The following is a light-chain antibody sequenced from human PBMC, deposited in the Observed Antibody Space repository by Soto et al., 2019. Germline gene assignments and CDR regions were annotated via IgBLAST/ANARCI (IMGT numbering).Light chain of an antibody. CDR3: QSYDSSLRDVV. CDR1: SSNIGAGYD. V-gene: IGLV1-40*01. CDR2: GNT. Sequence: QAVVTQPPSVSGAPGQRVTISCAGSSSNIGAGYDVHWYQHLPGTAPKLLIYGNTNRPSGVPDRFSGSKSGTSASLAITGLQAEDEADYYCQSYDSSLRDVVFGGGTKLTVL. J-gene: IGLJ2*01.